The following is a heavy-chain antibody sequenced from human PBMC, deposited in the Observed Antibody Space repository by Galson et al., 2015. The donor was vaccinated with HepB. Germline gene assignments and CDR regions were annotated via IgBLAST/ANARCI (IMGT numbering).Heavy chain of an antibody. CDR3: ARAHSSGWYNGAFDI. V-gene: IGHV3-30*14. CDR2: ISHDGGTT. D-gene: IGHD6-19*01. J-gene: IGHJ3*02. Sequence: SLRLSCAASGFTIKTFAMHWVRQAPGKGLECVAVISHDGGTTYHTDSVKGRFTISRDNSKNTVYLQMNSLRSEDTGVFYCARAHSSGWYNGAFDIWGQGTKVTVSS. CDR1: GFTIKTFA.